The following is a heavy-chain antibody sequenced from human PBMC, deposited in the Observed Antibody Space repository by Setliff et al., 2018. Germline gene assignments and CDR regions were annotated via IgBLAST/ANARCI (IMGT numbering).Heavy chain of an antibody. J-gene: IGHJ2*01. V-gene: IGHV3-23*01. CDR1: GFTFSSYT. CDR3: ARDLVKDIVVVVWYFDL. D-gene: IGHD2-15*01. Sequence: GGSLRLSCEASGFTFSSYTMSWVRQAPGKGLEWVSVISGSGDNTYYADSVKGRFTISRDEAKNSLYLQMNSLRAEDTAVYYCARDLVKDIVVVVWYFDLWGRGTLVTVSS. CDR2: ISGSGDNT.